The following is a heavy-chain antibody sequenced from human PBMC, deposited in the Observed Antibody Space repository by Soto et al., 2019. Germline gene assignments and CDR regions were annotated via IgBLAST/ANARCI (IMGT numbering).Heavy chain of an antibody. Sequence: ASVKVSCKASGYTFTSYAMHWVRQAPGQRLEWMGWINAGNGNTKYSQKLQGRVTMTTDTSTSTAYMELRSLRSDDTAVYYCARFRPAAIYYYYYMDVWGKGTTVTVSS. D-gene: IGHD2-2*01. CDR1: GYTFTSYA. J-gene: IGHJ6*03. CDR2: INAGNGNT. V-gene: IGHV1-3*01. CDR3: ARFRPAAIYYYYYMDV.